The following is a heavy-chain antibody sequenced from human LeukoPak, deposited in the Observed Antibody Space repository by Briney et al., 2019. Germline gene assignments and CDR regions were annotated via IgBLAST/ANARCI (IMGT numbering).Heavy chain of an antibody. V-gene: IGHV1-24*01. D-gene: IGHD3-10*01. CDR2: FDPEDGET. CDR1: GYTLTELS. CDR3: ALLLVRGVIGAFDI. Sequence: GASVKVSCKVSGYTLTELSMHWLRQAPGKRLEWMGGFDPEDGETIYAQKFQGRVTMTEDTSTDTAYMELSSLRSEDTAVYYCALLLVRGVIGAFDIWGQGTMVTVSS. J-gene: IGHJ3*02.